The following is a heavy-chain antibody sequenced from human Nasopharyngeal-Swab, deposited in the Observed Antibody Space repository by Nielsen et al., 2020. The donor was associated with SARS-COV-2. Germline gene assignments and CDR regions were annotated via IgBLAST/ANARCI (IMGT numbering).Heavy chain of an antibody. CDR1: GDTFSSSA. J-gene: IGHJ4*02. CDR2: IIPMFGTA. D-gene: IGHD2-15*01. CDR3: AGGYCSGGSCYPPEGY. V-gene: IGHV1-69*05. Sequence: SVKVSCKASGDTFSSSAITWVRQAPGQGLEWMGGIIPMFGTANYAQKFQERVTITRDMSTSTAYMELSSLRSEDTAVYYCAGGYCSGGSCYPPEGYWGQGTLVTVSS.